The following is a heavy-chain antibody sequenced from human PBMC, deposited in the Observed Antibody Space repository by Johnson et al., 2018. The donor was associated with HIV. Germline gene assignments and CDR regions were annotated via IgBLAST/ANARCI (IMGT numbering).Heavy chain of an antibody. CDR2: IWYDGNNN. D-gene: IGHD6-6*01. V-gene: IGHV3-33*06. J-gene: IGHJ3*02. CDR3: AKGPNGQLDDAFHI. Sequence: QVQLVESGGGVVQPGRSLRLSCAASGFTFSSYGMHWVRQAPGKGLGWVAVIWYDGNNNYYADSVKGRFTISRANSKNTLYLQMNSLRAEDTAVYYCAKGPNGQLDDAFHIWGQGTMVTVSS. CDR1: GFTFSSYG.